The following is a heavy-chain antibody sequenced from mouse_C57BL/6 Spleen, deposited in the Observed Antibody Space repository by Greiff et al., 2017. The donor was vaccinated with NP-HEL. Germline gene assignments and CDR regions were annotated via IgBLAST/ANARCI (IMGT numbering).Heavy chain of an antibody. J-gene: IGHJ2*01. CDR1: GYAFSSSW. CDR3: AREGDEGYFDY. CDR2: IYPGDGDT. V-gene: IGHV1-82*01. Sequence: VKLQQSGPELVKPGASVKISCKASGYAFSSSWMNWVKQRPGKGLEWIGRIYPGDGDTNYNGKFKGKATLTADKSSSTAYMQLSSLTSEDSAVYFCAREGDEGYFDYWGQGTTLTVSS.